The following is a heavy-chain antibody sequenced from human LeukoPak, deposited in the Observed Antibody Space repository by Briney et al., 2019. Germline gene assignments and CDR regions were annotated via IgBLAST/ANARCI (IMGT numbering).Heavy chain of an antibody. CDR1: RGTLSSYA. Sequence: SVKVSCKASRGTLSSYAISSVRQAPGQGLEWMGGIIPIFGTANYSQKFQGRVTITADESTSTAYMELSSLTSEDTAVNYCARAIYGDYAGLFDWGQGTLVTVSS. D-gene: IGHD4-17*01. V-gene: IGHV1-69*13. CDR3: ARAIYGDYAGLFD. CDR2: IIPIFGTA. J-gene: IGHJ4*02.